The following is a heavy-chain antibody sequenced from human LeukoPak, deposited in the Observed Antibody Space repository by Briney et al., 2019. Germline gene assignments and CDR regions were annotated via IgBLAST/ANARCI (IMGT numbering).Heavy chain of an antibody. J-gene: IGHJ4*02. Sequence: PGGSLKLSCAASGFIFSDYSMSWVRQAPGKGLEWVSAISGSGGSTYYADSVKGRFTISRDNSKNTLYLQMNSLRAEDTAVYYCAKQSPHLDYWGQGTLVTVSS. V-gene: IGHV3-23*01. CDR2: ISGSGGST. CDR3: AKQSPHLDY. CDR1: GFIFSDYS.